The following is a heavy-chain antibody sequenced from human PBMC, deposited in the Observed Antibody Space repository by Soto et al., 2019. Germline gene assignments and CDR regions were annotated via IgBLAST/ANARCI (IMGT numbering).Heavy chain of an antibody. V-gene: IGHV1-69*01. CDR3: ARDPPLSYYDSSGYGGHDAFDI. CDR1: GGTFSSYA. Sequence: QVQLVQSGAEVKKPGSSVKVSCKASGGTFSSYAISWVRQAPGQGLEWMGGIIPIFGTANYAQKFQGRVTITADESTSTAYMELSSLRSEDTAVYYCARDPPLSYYDSSGYGGHDAFDIWGQGTMVTVSS. J-gene: IGHJ3*02. D-gene: IGHD3-22*01. CDR2: IIPIFGTA.